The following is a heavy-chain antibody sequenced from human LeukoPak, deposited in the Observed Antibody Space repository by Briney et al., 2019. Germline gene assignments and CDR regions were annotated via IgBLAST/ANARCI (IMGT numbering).Heavy chain of an antibody. CDR3: ARRRSGSSSEFDP. J-gene: IGHJ5*02. CDR2: IYYTGST. Sequence: SETLSLTCIVSGGSISSYYWSWIRQPPGKGLEWIGYIYYTGSTNYNPSLRSRVTISVDTSKNQFSLKLTSVTAADTAVYYCARRRSGSSSEFDPWGQGTLVTVSS. V-gene: IGHV4-59*08. D-gene: IGHD6-6*01. CDR1: GGSISSYY.